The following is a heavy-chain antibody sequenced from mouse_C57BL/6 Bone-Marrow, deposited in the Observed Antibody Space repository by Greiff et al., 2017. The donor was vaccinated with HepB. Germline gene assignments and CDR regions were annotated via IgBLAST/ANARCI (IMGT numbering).Heavy chain of an antibody. CDR3: ARITTVVVPFAY. D-gene: IGHD1-1*01. Sequence: QVQLKQSGPGLVQPSQSLSITCTVSGFSLTSYGVHWVRQSPGKGLEWLGVIWSGGSTDYNAAFISRLSISKDNSKIQVFFKMNSLQADDTAIYYCARITTVVVPFAYWGQGTLVTVSA. V-gene: IGHV2-2*01. CDR2: IWSGGST. CDR1: GFSLTSYG. J-gene: IGHJ3*01.